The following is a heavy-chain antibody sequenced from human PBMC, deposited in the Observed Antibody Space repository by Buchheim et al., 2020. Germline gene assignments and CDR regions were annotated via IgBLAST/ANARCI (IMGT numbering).Heavy chain of an antibody. Sequence: EVQLVQSGAEVKKPGESLRISCKGSGYSFTSYWISWVRQMPGKGLEWMGRIDPSDSYTNYSPSFQGHVTISADKSISTAYLQWSSLKASDTAMYYCASGPSDYYTFGGVIAIYGMDVWGQGTT. J-gene: IGHJ6*02. CDR1: GYSFTSYW. D-gene: IGHD3-16*02. V-gene: IGHV5-10-1*03. CDR2: IDPSDSYT. CDR3: ASGPSDYYTFGGVIAIYGMDV.